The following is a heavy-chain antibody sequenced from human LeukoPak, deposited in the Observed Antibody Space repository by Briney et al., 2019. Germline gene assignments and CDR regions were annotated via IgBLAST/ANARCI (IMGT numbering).Heavy chain of an antibody. V-gene: IGHV4-39*07. CDR2: IYYSGST. Sequence: PSETLSLTCTVSGGSISSSSYYWGWIRQPPGKGLEWIGSIYYSGSTYYNPSLKSRVTISVDTSKNQFSLKLSSVTAADTAVYYCARDGPIAVADWFDPWGQGTLVTVSS. CDR3: ARDGPIAVADWFDP. D-gene: IGHD6-19*01. J-gene: IGHJ5*02. CDR1: GGSISSSSYY.